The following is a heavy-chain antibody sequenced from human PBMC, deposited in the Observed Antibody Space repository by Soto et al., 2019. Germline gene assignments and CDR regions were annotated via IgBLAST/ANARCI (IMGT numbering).Heavy chain of an antibody. CDR3: ARHGFYGDYASNYFDP. D-gene: IGHD4-17*01. CDR2: IYPGNSDA. Sequence: PVESLKMSCQASGHNFATYWIAWVRQMTGKGLEYMGIIYPGNSDARYTPSFQVQVTFSADKSITTAYLQSSSLKASETAMSYRARHGFYGDYASNYFDPWDQRCLVTVS. J-gene: IGHJ5*02. CDR1: GHNFATYW. V-gene: IGHV5-51*01.